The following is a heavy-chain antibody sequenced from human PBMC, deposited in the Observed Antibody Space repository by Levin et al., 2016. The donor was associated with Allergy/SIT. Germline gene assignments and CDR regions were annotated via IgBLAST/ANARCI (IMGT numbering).Heavy chain of an antibody. CDR2: INADDGNT. CDR1: GYTFSNHG. D-gene: IGHD1/OR15-1a*01. Sequence: ASVKVSCKASGYTFSNHGVHWVRQAPGQSLEWVGWINADDGNTKYSQKFQGRVTITKDTSASTAYMELSSLRSEDTAVYYCARLLIGTIGYRDYWGQGTLVTVS. J-gene: IGHJ4*02. V-gene: IGHV1-3*01. CDR3: ARLLIGTIGYRDY.